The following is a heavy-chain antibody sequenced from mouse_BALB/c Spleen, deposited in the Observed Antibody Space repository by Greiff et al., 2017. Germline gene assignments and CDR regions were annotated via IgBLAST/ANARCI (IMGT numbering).Heavy chain of an antibody. Sequence: QVQLKQSGPELVKPGASVKISCKASGYAFSSSWMNWVKQRPGQGLEWIGRIYPGDGDTNYNGKFKGKATLTADKSSSPAYMQLSSLTSVDSAVYFCAVRSYAMDYWGQGTSVTVSS. D-gene: IGHD1-1*01. CDR3: AVRSYAMDY. J-gene: IGHJ4*01. CDR1: GYAFSSSW. V-gene: IGHV1-82*01. CDR2: IYPGDGDT.